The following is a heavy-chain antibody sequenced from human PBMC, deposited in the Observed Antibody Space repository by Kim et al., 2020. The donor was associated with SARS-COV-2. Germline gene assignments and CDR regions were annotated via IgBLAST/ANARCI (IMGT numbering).Heavy chain of an antibody. Sequence: GGSLRLSCAASGFTFSSYSMNWVRQAPGKGLEWVSSISSSSSYIYYADSVKGRFTISRDNAKNSLYLQMNSLRAEDMAVYYCARDSSGYSSGWFPSYYYYYYMDVWGKGTTVTVSS. V-gene: IGHV3-21*01. CDR2: ISSSSSYI. D-gene: IGHD6-19*01. CDR1: GFTFSSYS. J-gene: IGHJ6*03. CDR3: ARDSSGYSSGWFPSYYYYYYMDV.